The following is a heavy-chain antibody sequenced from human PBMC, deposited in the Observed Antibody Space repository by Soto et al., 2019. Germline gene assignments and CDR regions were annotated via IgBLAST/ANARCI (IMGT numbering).Heavy chain of an antibody. Sequence: SETLSLTCTVSGGSISSSSYYWGWIRQPPGKGLEWIGSIYYSGGTYYNPSLKSRVTISVDPSKNRFSLKLRSVTAADTAVYYCARRCSSTSCYTSYYYYMDVWGKGTTVTVSS. CDR3: ARRCSSTSCYTSYYYYMDV. CDR1: GGSISSSSYY. D-gene: IGHD2-2*02. CDR2: IYYSGGT. J-gene: IGHJ6*03. V-gene: IGHV4-39*01.